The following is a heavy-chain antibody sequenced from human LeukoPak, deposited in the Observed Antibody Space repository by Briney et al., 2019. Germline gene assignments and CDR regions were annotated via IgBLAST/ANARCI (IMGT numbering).Heavy chain of an antibody. V-gene: IGHV3-30-3*01. Sequence: GGSLRLSCAASGFTFSSYAMSWVRQAPGKGLEWVAVISYDGSNKYYADSVKGRFTISRDNSKNTLYLQMNSLRAEDTAVYYCARGADDSSGYRLDYWGQGTLVTVSS. CDR3: ARGADDSSGYRLDY. J-gene: IGHJ4*02. D-gene: IGHD3-22*01. CDR1: GFTFSSYA. CDR2: ISYDGSNK.